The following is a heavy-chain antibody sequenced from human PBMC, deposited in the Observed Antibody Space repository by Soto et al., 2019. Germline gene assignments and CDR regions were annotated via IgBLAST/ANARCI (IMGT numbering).Heavy chain of an antibody. Sequence: QVQLVESGGGLAQPGGSLRLSCAASGFTFSDYYMRWIRQAPGKGLEWVSYISSSSSYKNYADSVKGRFTISRDNAKNSLYLQMNSLRAEDTAVYYCARGGYGTFDYWGQGTLVTVSS. V-gene: IGHV3-11*05. CDR2: ISSSSSYK. D-gene: IGHD5-12*01. CDR3: ARGGYGTFDY. J-gene: IGHJ4*02. CDR1: GFTFSDYY.